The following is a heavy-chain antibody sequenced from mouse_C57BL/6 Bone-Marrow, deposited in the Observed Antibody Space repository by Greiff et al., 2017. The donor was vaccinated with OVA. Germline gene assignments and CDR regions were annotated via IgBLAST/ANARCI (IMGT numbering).Heavy chain of an antibody. J-gene: IGHJ4*01. V-gene: IGHV5-4*01. Sequence: DVHLVESGGGLVKPGGSLKLSCAASGFTFSSYAMSWVRQTPEKRLEWVATISDGGSYTSYPDNVKGRFTISRDNAKNNLYLQMSHLKSEDTAMYYCATPHYYGSSYEDYYAMDYWGQGTSVTVSS. CDR1: GFTFSSYA. CDR3: ATPHYYGSSYEDYYAMDY. CDR2: ISDGGSYT. D-gene: IGHD1-1*01.